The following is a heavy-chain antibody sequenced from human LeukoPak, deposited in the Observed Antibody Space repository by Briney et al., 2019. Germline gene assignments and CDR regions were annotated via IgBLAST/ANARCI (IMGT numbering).Heavy chain of an antibody. V-gene: IGHV3-7*01. J-gene: IGHJ6*02. CDR2: IKEDGSVK. Sequence: GGSLRLSCAASGFTLRNYWMAWVRRAPGKGLEWVANIKEDGSVKQYVESVRGRFTISRDDAKNSVYPQMNSLRTEDTAVYYCEREPRDVVGALDVWGQGTTVTVSS. CDR3: EREPRDVVGALDV. D-gene: IGHD1-26*01. CDR1: GFTLRNYW.